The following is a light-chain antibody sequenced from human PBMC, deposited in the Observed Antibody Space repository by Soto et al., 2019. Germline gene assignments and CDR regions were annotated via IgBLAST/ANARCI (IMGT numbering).Light chain of an antibody. Sequence: EIVMTQSPATLSVSPGERATLSCRASQSVSSNLAWYQQRPGQAPRLLISGASTRATGIPARFSGSGSGTEFTLTISSLKSEDFAVYYCQQYNNWPRTFGQGTKVEIK. J-gene: IGKJ1*01. CDR1: QSVSSN. CDR2: GAS. V-gene: IGKV3-15*01. CDR3: QQYNNWPRT.